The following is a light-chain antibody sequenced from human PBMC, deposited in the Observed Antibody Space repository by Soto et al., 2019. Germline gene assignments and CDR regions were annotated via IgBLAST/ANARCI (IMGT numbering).Light chain of an antibody. CDR2: DAS. Sequence: DIQMTQSPSTLSASVGDRVTITCRASQSISSWLAWYQQKPGKAPKLLIYDASSLESGVPSRFSGSRSGAEFTLTISSLQPDDFATFYCQQYHTDWTFGQGTKVDIK. V-gene: IGKV1-5*01. J-gene: IGKJ1*01. CDR1: QSISSW. CDR3: QQYHTDWT.